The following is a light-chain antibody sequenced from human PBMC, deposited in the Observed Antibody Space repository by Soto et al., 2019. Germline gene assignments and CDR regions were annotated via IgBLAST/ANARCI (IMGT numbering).Light chain of an antibody. J-gene: IGKJ1*01. CDR3: HQYDNSPWT. CDR1: QSVSNRY. Sequence: EIVLTQSPDTLSLSPGERATLSCRASQSVSNRYLAWYQQKLGQAPRLLIYGASSRATGIPDRFSGSGSGTDFTLPISGLDPEDFAVYYCHQYDNSPWTFGQGTRVEMK. V-gene: IGKV3-20*01. CDR2: GAS.